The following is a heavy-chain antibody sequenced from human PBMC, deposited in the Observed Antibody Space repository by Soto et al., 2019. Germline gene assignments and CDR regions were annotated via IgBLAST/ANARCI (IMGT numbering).Heavy chain of an antibody. CDR3: ARDQGSRLYYYDGMDV. D-gene: IGHD3-10*01. CDR1: GVTFSRYA. J-gene: IGHJ6*02. Sequence: QVQLVESGGGVVQPGRSLRLSCAASGVTFSRYAMHWVRQAPGKGLEWVAVISYDGSNKYYVDSVKGRFTISRDNSKNKLYLQMNSLRAEDTAVYYCARDQGSRLYYYDGMDVWGQGTTVTVSS. V-gene: IGHV3-30-3*01. CDR2: ISYDGSNK.